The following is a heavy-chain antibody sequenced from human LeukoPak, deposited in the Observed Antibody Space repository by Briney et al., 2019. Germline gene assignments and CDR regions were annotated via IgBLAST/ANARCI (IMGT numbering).Heavy chain of an antibody. V-gene: IGHV1-2*02. CDR1: GYTFTGYY. Sequence: ASVKASCKASGYTFTGYYMHWVRQAPGQGLEWMGWINPNSGGTNYAQKFQGRVTMTRDTSISTAYMELSRLRSDDTAVYYCARGGYQLLPTDAFDIWGQGTMVTVSS. CDR2: INPNSGGT. CDR3: ARGGYQLLPTDAFDI. J-gene: IGHJ3*02. D-gene: IGHD2-2*01.